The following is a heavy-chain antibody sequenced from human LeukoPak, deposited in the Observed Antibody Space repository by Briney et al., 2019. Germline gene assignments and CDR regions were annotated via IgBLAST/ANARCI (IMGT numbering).Heavy chain of an antibody. CDR3: AKSRNFYYYFMEV. CDR1: GFTFSGYN. Sequence: AGGSLRLSCATSGFTFSGYNMIWVRQVPGKGLEWVAGITGSDYADHADSVKGRFTISRDNSKNTLYLQMNSLRAEDTAFYYCAKSRNFYYYFMEVSGRGTKVTISS. V-gene: IGHV3-23*01. J-gene: IGHJ6*03. CDR2: ITGSDYA.